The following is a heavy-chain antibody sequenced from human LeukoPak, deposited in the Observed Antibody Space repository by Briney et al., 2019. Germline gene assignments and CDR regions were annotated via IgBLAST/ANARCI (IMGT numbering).Heavy chain of an antibody. CDR1: GYIFTTYG. Sequence: EASVKVSCKASGYIFTTYGISWVRQASGQGLEWMGWISAKNGSTKYVQKFQGKFTMTTDTSTNTAYMELRSLRSDDTAVYYCARDGYTYGRIYYWGQGTVVTVSS. J-gene: IGHJ4*02. V-gene: IGHV1-18*01. CDR2: ISAKNGST. D-gene: IGHD5-18*01. CDR3: ARDGYTYGRIYY.